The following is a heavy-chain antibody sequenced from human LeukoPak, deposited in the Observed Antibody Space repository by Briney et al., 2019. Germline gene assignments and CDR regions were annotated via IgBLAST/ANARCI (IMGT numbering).Heavy chain of an antibody. V-gene: IGHV4-30-2*01. J-gene: IGHJ6*03. Sequence: SETLSLTCTVSGGSISSGGYYWSWIRQPPGKGLEWIGYIYHSGSTYYNPSLKSRVTISVDGSKNQFSLKLSSVTAADTAVYYCARVGFGESPGYYYMDVWGKGTTVTVSS. D-gene: IGHD3-10*01. CDR2: IYHSGST. CDR1: GGSISSGGYY. CDR3: ARVGFGESPGYYYMDV.